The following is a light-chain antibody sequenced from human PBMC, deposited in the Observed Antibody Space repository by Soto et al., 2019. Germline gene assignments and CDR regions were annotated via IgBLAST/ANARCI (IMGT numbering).Light chain of an antibody. CDR2: LNSDGSH. J-gene: IGLJ2*01. Sequence: QSVLTQSPSASASLGASVKLTCTLSSGHSSYAIAWHQQQPEKGPRYLMKLNSDGSHSTGDGIPARFSGSSSGAERYLTISSLQSEDEADYYCQTWGTGIVVFGGGTKLTVL. CDR1: SGHSSYA. V-gene: IGLV4-69*01. CDR3: QTWGTGIVV.